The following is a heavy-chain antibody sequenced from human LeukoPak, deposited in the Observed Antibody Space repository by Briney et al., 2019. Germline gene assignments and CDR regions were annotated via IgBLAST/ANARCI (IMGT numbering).Heavy chain of an antibody. CDR3: VRDNWGTDY. CDR1: GFIFSDYF. V-gene: IGHV3-72*01. Sequence: GGSLRLSCAASGFIFSDYFMDWVRQAPGKGLEGVGRIRKKRDSYTTEYAASVKGRFVISRDDSKNSLYLQMNSLRTEDTSVYYCVRDNWGTDYWGQGTLVTVSS. D-gene: IGHD7-27*01. J-gene: IGHJ4*02. CDR2: IRKKRDSYTT.